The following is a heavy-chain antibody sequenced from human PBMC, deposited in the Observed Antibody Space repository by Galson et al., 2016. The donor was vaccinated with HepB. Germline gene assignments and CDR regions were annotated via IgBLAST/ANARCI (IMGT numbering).Heavy chain of an antibody. V-gene: IGHV3-33*06. CDR3: AKGRPDYYGSGGYAPLDY. CDR1: RFTFSNYG. D-gene: IGHD3-10*01. Sequence: LRLSCSASRFTFSNYGMHWVRQAPGKGLEWVAVIGYDGSQKYYADSVKGRFTISRDNSKNTLSLQMDSLRAEDTAVYYCAKGRPDYYGSGGYAPLDYWGQGTLVTVSS. CDR2: IGYDGSQK. J-gene: IGHJ4*02.